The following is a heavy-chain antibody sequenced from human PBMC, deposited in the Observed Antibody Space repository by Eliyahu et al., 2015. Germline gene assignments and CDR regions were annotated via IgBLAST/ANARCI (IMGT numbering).Heavy chain of an antibody. D-gene: IGHD3-16*01. CDR3: SRQRGIWSHFDY. CDR1: GFXFSTXE. V-gene: IGHV3-48*03. CDR2: ISRTGNTI. J-gene: IGHJ4*02. Sequence: LVESGGGLVQPGGSLRLSCAFSGFXFSTXEMNWVRRAPGKGLEWIAYISRTGNTIYYADSVKGXFTISRDNAKNSLFLEMNSLRVEDTAIYYCSRQRGIWSHFDYWGQGTLVTASS.